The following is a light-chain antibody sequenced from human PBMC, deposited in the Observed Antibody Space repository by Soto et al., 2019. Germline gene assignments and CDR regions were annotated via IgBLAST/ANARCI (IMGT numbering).Light chain of an antibody. CDR1: QAISNY. Sequence: IRIRQSPSFLSSLLPKRFTIPCRASQAISNYLTWYQQKPGKAPKLLIYGVSGWQSGVPSRFSGSGSGTDFTLTISSLQPEDFATYYCQQSYRTPITFGQGTQLEIK. CDR3: QQSYRTPIT. V-gene: IGKV1-39*01. CDR2: GVS. J-gene: IGKJ5*01.